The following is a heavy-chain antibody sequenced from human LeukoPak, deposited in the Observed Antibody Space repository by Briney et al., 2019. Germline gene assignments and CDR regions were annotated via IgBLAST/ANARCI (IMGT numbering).Heavy chain of an antibody. CDR3: AKDPVKDGG. CDR2: INTDGSTI. CDR1: GFTFSNYW. J-gene: IGHJ4*02. V-gene: IGHV3-74*01. D-gene: IGHD2/OR15-2a*01. Sequence: GGSLRLSCAASGFTFSNYWMHWVRQAPGKGLVWVSRINTDGSTINYADSVKDRFTISRDNAKNTLYLQMNSLRVEDTAVYYCAKDPVKDGGWGQGTLVTVSS.